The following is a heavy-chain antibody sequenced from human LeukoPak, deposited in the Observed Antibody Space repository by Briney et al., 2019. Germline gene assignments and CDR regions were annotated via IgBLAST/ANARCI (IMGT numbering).Heavy chain of an antibody. V-gene: IGHV3-30*18. Sequence: GGSLRLSCAGSGFSFSSYGMHWVRQTPGKGLEWVGIMSNSGENTFYGEAVKGRFTISRDNSQNTLYLQMNSLRPEDTAVYYCAKGGASVTRYVDYWGQGTLVTVSS. CDR2: MSNSGENT. J-gene: IGHJ4*02. CDR1: GFSFSSYG. D-gene: IGHD4-17*01. CDR3: AKGGASVTRYVDY.